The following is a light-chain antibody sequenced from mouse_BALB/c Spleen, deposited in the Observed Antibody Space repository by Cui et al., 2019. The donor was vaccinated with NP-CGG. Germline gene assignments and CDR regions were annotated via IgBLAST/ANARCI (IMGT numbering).Light chain of an antibody. J-gene: IGLJ1*01. Sequence: QAVVTQESALTTSPGETVTLTCRSSTGAVTTRNYANWVQEKPDHLFTGLIGGTNNRAPGLPARFSGSLIGDKAALTITGAQTEDEAIYFCALWFSNHWVFGGGTKLTVL. V-gene: IGLV1*01. CDR3: ALWFSNHWV. CDR2: GTN. CDR1: TGAVTTRNY.